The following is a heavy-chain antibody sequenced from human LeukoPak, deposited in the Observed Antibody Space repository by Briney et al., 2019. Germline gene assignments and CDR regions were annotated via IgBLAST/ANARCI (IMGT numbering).Heavy chain of an antibody. D-gene: IGHD2-2*01. Sequence: GGSLRLSCAVSGFSFSITWMHWVRQVPGQGLVWVARITSDGTSISYAESVKGRFTISRDNSKNTLYMQMNSLRAEDTAVYYCAKGFYCSSSTCLDYWGQGTLVTVSS. V-gene: IGHV3-74*03. CDR1: GFSFSITW. CDR2: ITSDGTSI. J-gene: IGHJ4*02. CDR3: AKGFYCSSSTCLDY.